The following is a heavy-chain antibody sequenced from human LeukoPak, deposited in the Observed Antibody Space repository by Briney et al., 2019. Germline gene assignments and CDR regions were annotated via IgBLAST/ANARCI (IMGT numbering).Heavy chain of an antibody. CDR1: GGSISSGSYY. J-gene: IGHJ3*02. Sequence: PSETLSLTCTVSGGSISSGSYYWSWIRQPAGKGLEWIGRIYTSGSTNYNPSLKSRVTISVDTSKNQFSLKLSSVTAADTAVYYCARETLKYYYDSSGYSDAFDIWGQGTMVTVSS. CDR3: ARETLKYYYDSSGYSDAFDI. CDR2: IYTSGST. D-gene: IGHD3-22*01. V-gene: IGHV4-61*02.